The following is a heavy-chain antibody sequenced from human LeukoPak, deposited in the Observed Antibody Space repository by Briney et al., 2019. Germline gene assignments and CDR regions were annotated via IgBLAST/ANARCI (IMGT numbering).Heavy chain of an antibody. D-gene: IGHD6-19*01. CDR2: IYHSGST. CDR1: GYSISSGYY. Sequence: SETLSLTCAVSGYSISSGYYWGWIRQPPGKGLEWIGSIYHSGSTYYNPSLKSRVTISVDTSKNQFSLKLSSVTAADTAVYYCVRESGSSGLDYCGQGTLVTVSS. CDR3: VRESGSSGLDY. V-gene: IGHV4-38-2*02. J-gene: IGHJ4*02.